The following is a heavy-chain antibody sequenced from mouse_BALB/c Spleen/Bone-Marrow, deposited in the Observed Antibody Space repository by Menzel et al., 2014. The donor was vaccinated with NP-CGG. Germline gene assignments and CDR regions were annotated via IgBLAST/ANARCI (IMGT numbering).Heavy chain of an antibody. V-gene: IGHV5-12-2*01. CDR1: GFTFSSYT. CDR2: ISNGGGST. D-gene: IGHD2-14*01. Sequence: EVKLLESGGGLVQPGGSLKLSCAASGFTFSSYTMSWVRQTPEKRLEWVAYISNGGGSTYYPDTVKGRFTISRDNAKNTLNLQMSSLKSEDTAXXXXXXXXRXDXWFAYWGQGTLVTVSA. J-gene: IGHJ3*01. CDR3: XXXXRXDXWFAY.